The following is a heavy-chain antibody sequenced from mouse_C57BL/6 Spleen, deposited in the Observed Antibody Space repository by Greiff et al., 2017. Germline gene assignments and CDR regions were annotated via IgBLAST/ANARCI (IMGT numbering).Heavy chain of an antibody. CDR3: ARDGYYAMDY. Sequence: EVKVVESGGGLVKPGGSLKFSCAASGFTFSDYGMHWVRQAPEKGLEWVAYISSGSSTIYYADTVKGRFTISRDNAKNTLFLQMTSLRSEDTAMYYCARDGYYAMDYWGQGTSVTVSS. CDR1: GFTFSDYG. J-gene: IGHJ4*01. CDR2: ISSGSSTI. V-gene: IGHV5-17*01. D-gene: IGHD2-3*01.